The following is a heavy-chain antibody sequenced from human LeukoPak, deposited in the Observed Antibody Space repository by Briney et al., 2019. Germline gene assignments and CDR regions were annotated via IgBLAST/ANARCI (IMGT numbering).Heavy chain of an antibody. V-gene: IGHV4-61*09. CDR1: GGSISSGSYY. Sequence: KPSETLSLTCTVSGGSISSGSYYWSWIRQPAGKGLEWIGHIYTSGSTNYNPSLKSRVTISVDTSRNQFSLKLSSVTAADTAVYHCARTMALAAGSDFWGQGTLVTVSS. CDR2: IYTSGST. D-gene: IGHD6-13*01. J-gene: IGHJ4*02. CDR3: ARTMALAAGSDF.